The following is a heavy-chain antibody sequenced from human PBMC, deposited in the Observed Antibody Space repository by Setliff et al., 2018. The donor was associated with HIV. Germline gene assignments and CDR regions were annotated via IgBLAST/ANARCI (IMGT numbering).Heavy chain of an antibody. CDR1: GGSISSGSYY. V-gene: IGHV4-39*07. CDR3: ARVAPKWELLKWFDP. D-gene: IGHD1-26*01. J-gene: IGHJ5*02. CDR2: IYYSGST. Sequence: SETLSLTCTVSGGSISSGSYYWSWIRQPPGKGLEWIGSIYYSGSTYYSPSLKSRVTISVDTSKNQFSLKLSSVTAADTAVYYCARVAPKWELLKWFDPWGQGTLVTVSS.